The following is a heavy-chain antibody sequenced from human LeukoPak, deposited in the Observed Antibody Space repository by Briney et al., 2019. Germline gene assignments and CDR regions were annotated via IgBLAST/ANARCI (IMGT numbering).Heavy chain of an antibody. CDR2: ISGGGGST. V-gene: IGHV3-23*01. Sequence: GGSLRLSCAASGFTFSSYAMNWVRQAPGKGLEWVSAISGGGGSTYYADSVTGRFTISRDNSKNTLCLQMNSLRAEGTAVYYCALNRGYWGQGTLVTVSS. CDR1: GFTFSSYA. CDR3: ALNRGY. J-gene: IGHJ4*02.